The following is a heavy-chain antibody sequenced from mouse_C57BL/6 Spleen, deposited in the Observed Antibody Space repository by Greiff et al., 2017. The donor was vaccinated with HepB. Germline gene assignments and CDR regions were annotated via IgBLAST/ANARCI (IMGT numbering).Heavy chain of an antibody. D-gene: IGHD2-4*01. V-gene: IGHV14-4*01. Sequence: EVKLVESGAELVRPGASVKLSCTASGFNIKDDYMHWVKQGPEQGLEWIGWIDPENGDTEYASKFQGKATITADTSSNTAYLQLSSLTSEDTAVYYCTTWDYLFAYWGQGTLVTVSA. J-gene: IGHJ3*01. CDR1: GFNIKDDY. CDR2: IDPENGDT. CDR3: TTWDYLFAY.